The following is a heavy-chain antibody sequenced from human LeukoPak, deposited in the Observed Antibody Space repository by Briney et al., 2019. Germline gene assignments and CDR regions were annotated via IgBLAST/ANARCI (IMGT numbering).Heavy chain of an antibody. J-gene: IGHJ4*02. CDR2: IYYSGST. Sequence: SETLSLTCTVSGGSISSSSYYWGWIRQPPGKGLEWIGSIYYSGSTYYNPSLKSRVTISVDTSKNQFSLKLSSVTAADTAVYYCARTSSMIVVVSGIDYWGQGTLVTVSS. CDR1: GGSISSSSYY. D-gene: IGHD3-22*01. V-gene: IGHV4-39*07. CDR3: ARTSSMIVVVSGIDY.